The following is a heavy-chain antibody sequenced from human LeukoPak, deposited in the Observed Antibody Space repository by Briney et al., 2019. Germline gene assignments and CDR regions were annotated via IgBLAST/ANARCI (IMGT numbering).Heavy chain of an antibody. V-gene: IGHV4-4*07. D-gene: IGHD6-19*01. CDR1: GGSIDNYY. J-gene: IGHJ4*02. Sequence: SETLSLTCTVSGGSIDNYYWSWIRQPAGKGLEWIGRIYSRGSADYNPSLRSRVTMSVDTSKNQVSLKLSSMTAADTALYFCARDPSYSSGYIDCWGQGTLVTVSS. CDR3: ARDPSYSSGYIDC. CDR2: IYSRGSA.